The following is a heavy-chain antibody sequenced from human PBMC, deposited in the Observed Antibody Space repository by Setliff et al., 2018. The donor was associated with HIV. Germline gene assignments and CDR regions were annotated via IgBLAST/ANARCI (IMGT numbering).Heavy chain of an antibody. D-gene: IGHD1-26*01. J-gene: IGHJ4*02. V-gene: IGHV3-9*03. Sequence: PGWSLRLSCAASGFTFDDYAMHWVRQAPGKGLEWVSGIGWNSGSKGYADSVKGRFTISRDNAKNSLYLQMNSLRAEDMAFYYCAKAKWELSDSPFFDYWGQGTLVTVSS. CDR1: GFTFDDYA. CDR3: AKAKWELSDSPFFDY. CDR2: IGWNSGSK.